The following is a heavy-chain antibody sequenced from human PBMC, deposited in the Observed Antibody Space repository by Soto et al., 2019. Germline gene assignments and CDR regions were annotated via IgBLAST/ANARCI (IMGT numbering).Heavy chain of an antibody. V-gene: IGHV3-23*01. D-gene: IGHD3-3*01. Sequence: HPGGSLRLSCAASGFTFSSYAMSWVRQAPGKGLEWVSAISGSGGSTYYADSVKGRFTISRDNSKNTLYLQMNSLRAEDTAVYYCAKDRSTLRFLEWFEGMDVWGQGTTVTVSS. CDR1: GFTFSSYA. J-gene: IGHJ6*02. CDR3: AKDRSTLRFLEWFEGMDV. CDR2: ISGSGGST.